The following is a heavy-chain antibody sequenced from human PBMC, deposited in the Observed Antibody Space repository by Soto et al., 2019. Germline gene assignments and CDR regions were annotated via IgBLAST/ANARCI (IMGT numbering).Heavy chain of an antibody. CDR2: IYYNGNI. V-gene: IGHV4-59*02. Sequence: SATLSLTCTVSGDSVTGHYWSWIRQPPGKGLEWIGYIYYNGNINYNPSLRSRVTISVDTSRSQFSLKLSSVTAADTAVYYCATHSYNVGCELGDAWGLGSMVTV. CDR1: GDSVTGHY. D-gene: IGHD5-18*01. CDR3: ATHSYNVGCELGDA. J-gene: IGHJ5*02.